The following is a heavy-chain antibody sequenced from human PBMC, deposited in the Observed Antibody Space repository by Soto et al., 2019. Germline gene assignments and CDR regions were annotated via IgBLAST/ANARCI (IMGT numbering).Heavy chain of an antibody. J-gene: IGHJ6*02. CDR2: ISYDGSNE. D-gene: IGHD5-18*01. V-gene: IGHV3-30*18. CDR1: GFTFSSCG. Sequence: GGSLRLSCVASGFTFSSCGMHWVRQAPGKGLEWVTVISYDGSNENYADSVKGRFTISRDNSKNTLYLQMNSLRAEDTGVYYCAKWDTAMVHYYHAMDVWGQGTTVTVSS. CDR3: AKWDTAMVHYYHAMDV.